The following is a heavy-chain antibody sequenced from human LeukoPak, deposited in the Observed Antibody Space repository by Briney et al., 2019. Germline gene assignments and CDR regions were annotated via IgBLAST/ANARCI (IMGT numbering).Heavy chain of an antibody. J-gene: IGHJ6*02. CDR2: IYYSGST. CDR3: ARRANCSSTSCQGPYYYYYGMDV. Sequence: PSESLSLTCTVSGGSISSSSYYWGWIRQPPGKGLEWIGSIYYSGSTYYNPSLKSRVTISVDTSKNQFSLKLSSVTAADTAVYYCARRANCSSTSCQGPYYYYYGMDVWGQGTTVTVSS. CDR1: GGSISSSSYY. D-gene: IGHD2-2*01. V-gene: IGHV4-39*01.